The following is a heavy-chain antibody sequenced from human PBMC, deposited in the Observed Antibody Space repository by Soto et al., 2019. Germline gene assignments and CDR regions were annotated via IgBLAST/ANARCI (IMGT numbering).Heavy chain of an antibody. Sequence: SETLSLTCGVYGGSFSGYYWSWIRQPPGKGLEWIGEINHSGSTNYNPSLKSRVTISVDTSKNQFSLKLSPVTAADTAVYYCARLALRRPTHFDYWGQGTLVNVSS. CDR2: INHSGST. J-gene: IGHJ4*02. CDR3: ARLALRRPTHFDY. V-gene: IGHV4-34*01. D-gene: IGHD5-12*01. CDR1: GGSFSGYY.